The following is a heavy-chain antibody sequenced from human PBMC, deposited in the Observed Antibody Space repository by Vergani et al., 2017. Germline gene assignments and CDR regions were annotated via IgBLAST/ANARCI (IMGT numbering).Heavy chain of an antibody. CDR1: GGSISSSRYY. V-gene: IGHV4-39*01. J-gene: IGHJ6*02. D-gene: IGHD3-3*01. Sequence: QLQLQESGPGLVKHSETLSLTCTVSGGSISSSRYYWGWIRQPPGKGLEWIGSIYSRGSTYYNPSLKSRVTISVDPSKTQFSLKLSSVTAADTPVYYCARLAILIEHYYYYYGMDVWGQGTTVTVSS. CDR2: IYSRGST. CDR3: ARLAILIEHYYYYYGMDV.